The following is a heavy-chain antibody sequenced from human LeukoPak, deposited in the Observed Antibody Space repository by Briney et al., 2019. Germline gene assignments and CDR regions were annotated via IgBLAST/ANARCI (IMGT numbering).Heavy chain of an antibody. V-gene: IGHV3-33*01. CDR3: ARSGHGYNFFDY. CDR1: GFTFSSYG. J-gene: IGHJ4*02. CDR2: IWYDGSNK. Sequence: GGSLRLFCAASGFTFSSYGMHWVRQAQGKGLDWVAVIWYDGSNKYYADSVKGRFTISRDNSKNTLYLQMNSLRAEGTAVYYCARSGHGYNFFDYWGQGTLVTVSS. D-gene: IGHD5-24*01.